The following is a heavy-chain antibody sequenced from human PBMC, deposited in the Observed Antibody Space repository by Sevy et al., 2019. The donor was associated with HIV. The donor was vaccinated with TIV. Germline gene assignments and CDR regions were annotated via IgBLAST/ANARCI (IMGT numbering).Heavy chain of an antibody. CDR2: ISAYNGNT. V-gene: IGHV1-18*01. CDR3: AEGPRKYYDSSDYYYPLSY. Sequence: ASVKVSCEASGYTFTSYGIIWVRQAPGQGLEWMGWISAYNGNTNYAQRLQGRVTMTTDTSTSTAYMELTSLRSDDTAEYYWAEGPRKYYDSSDYYYPLSYWGQGTLVTVSS. CDR1: GYTFTSYG. D-gene: IGHD3-22*01. J-gene: IGHJ4*02.